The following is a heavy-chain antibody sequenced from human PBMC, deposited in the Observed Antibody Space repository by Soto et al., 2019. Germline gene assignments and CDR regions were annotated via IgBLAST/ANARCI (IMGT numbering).Heavy chain of an antibody. Sequence: KPSETLSLTCAVYGGSFSGYYWSWIRQPPGKGLEWIGEINHSGSTNYNPSLKSRVTISVDTSKNQFSLKLSSVTAADTAVYYCARAVRGQYYFDYWGQGTLVTVSS. D-gene: IGHD3-10*01. J-gene: IGHJ4*02. CDR1: GGSFSGYY. V-gene: IGHV4-34*01. CDR2: INHSGST. CDR3: ARAVRGQYYFDY.